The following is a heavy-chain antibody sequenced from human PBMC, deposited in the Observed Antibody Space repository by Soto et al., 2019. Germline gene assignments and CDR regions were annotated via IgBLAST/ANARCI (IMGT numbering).Heavy chain of an antibody. CDR2: IYYSGST. D-gene: IGHD1-7*01. CDR1: GDSISSSSYD. CDR3: ARHGGITGTFFGNYYYYGMDV. Sequence: KSSDTLSLTCSVSGDSISSSSYDGGWVSKPPGKGLEWIGSIYYSGSTYYNPSLKSRVTISVDTSKNQFSLKLSSVTAADTAVYYCARHGGITGTFFGNYYYYGMDVWGQGTTVTVSS. V-gene: IGHV4-39*01. J-gene: IGHJ6*02.